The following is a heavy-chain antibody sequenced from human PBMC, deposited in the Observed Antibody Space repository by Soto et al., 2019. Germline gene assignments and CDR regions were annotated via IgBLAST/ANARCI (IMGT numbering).Heavy chain of an antibody. CDR1: GYTFTGYY. Sequence: QVQLVQSGAEVKKPGASVKVSRKASGYTFTGYYMHWVRQAAGQGLEWMGWINPNSGGTNYAQKFQGWVTMTRDTSISTAYMELSRLRSDDTAVYYCARGSYSSSWYLYYYGMDVWGQGTTVTVSS. CDR3: ARGSYSSSWYLYYYGMDV. CDR2: INPNSGGT. J-gene: IGHJ6*02. V-gene: IGHV1-2*04. D-gene: IGHD6-13*01.